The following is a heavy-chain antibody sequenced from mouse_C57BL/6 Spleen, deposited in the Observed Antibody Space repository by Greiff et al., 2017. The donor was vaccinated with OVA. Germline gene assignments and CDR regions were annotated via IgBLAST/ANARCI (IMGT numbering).Heavy chain of an antibody. CDR1: GFNIKDDY. D-gene: IGHD2-12*01. V-gene: IGHV14-4*01. J-gene: IGHJ2*01. Sequence: EVKLQESGAELVRPGASVKLSCTASGFNIKDDYMHWVKQRPEQGLEWIGWIDPENGDTEYASKFQGKATITADTSSNTAYLQLSSLTSEDTAVYYCLLRQGGFDYWGQGTTLTVSS. CDR3: LLRQGGFDY. CDR2: IDPENGDT.